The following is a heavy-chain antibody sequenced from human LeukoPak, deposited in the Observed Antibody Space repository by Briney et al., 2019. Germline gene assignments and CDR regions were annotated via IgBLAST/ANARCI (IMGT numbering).Heavy chain of an antibody. V-gene: IGHV4-34*01. J-gene: IGHJ4*02. CDR1: GVSFSGYY. CDR3: ARGLVGEIATTFDY. D-gene: IGHD5-24*01. Sequence: SETLSLTCAVYGVSFSGYYWSWIRQPPGKGLEWIGEINHSGSTNSNPSLTSRATISVDTSKNQFSLKLSSVTAADTAVYYCARGLVGEIATTFDYCGQGTLVTVSS. CDR2: INHSGST.